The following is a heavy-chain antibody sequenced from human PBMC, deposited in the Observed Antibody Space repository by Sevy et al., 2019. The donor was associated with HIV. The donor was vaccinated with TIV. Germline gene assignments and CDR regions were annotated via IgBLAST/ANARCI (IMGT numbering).Heavy chain of an antibody. V-gene: IGHV3-66*02. CDR1: GFTVNDKY. CDR3: VSLVLSDRGGWSYFDY. CDR2: IFSSGST. D-gene: IGHD6-19*01. Sequence: GGSLRLSCAISGFTVNDKYIIWVRQAPGKGLEWVSVIFSSGSTYYADSAKGRFTISSDNSKNTVGLQMNSVRAEDTAVYYCVSLVLSDRGGWSYFDYWGQGTLVTVSS. J-gene: IGHJ4*02.